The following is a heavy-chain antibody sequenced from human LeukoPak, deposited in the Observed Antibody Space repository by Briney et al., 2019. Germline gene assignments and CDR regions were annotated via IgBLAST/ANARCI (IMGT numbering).Heavy chain of an antibody. CDR1: GFTFSSYS. CDR2: ISSSSSYI. J-gene: IGHJ4*02. V-gene: IGHV3-21*04. Sequence: GGSLRLSCAASGFTFSSYSMNWVRQAPGKGLEWVSSISSSSSYIYYADSVKGRFTISRHNSKNTLYLQMNSLRAEDTAVYYCARGTTILTGYYYFDYWGQGTLVTVSS. CDR3: ARGTTILTGYYYFDY. D-gene: IGHD3-9*01.